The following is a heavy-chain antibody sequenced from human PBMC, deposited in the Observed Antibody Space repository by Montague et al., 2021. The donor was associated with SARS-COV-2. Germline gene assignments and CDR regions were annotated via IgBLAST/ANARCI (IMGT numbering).Heavy chain of an antibody. Sequence: SLRLSCAASGFTSSSYCMHWVRQAPGKGLEWAAVIWYDGSNKYYADSVKGRFTISRDNSKNTLYLQMNSLRAEDTAVYYCARDRYYYGSGSLDAFDIWGQGTMVTVSS. CDR1: GFTSSSYC. V-gene: IGHV3-33*01. J-gene: IGHJ3*02. CDR3: ARDRYYYGSGSLDAFDI. D-gene: IGHD3-10*01. CDR2: IWYDGSNK.